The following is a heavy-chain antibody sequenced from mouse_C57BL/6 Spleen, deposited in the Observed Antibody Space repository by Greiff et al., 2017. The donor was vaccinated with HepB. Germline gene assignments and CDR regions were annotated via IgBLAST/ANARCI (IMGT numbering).Heavy chain of an antibody. CDR2: ISSGGDYI. D-gene: IGHD1-1*01. CDR3: TRVRYYGDAMDY. J-gene: IGHJ4*01. Sequence: EVMLVESGEGLVKPGGSLKLSCAASGFTFSSYAMSWVRQTPEKRLEWVAYISSGGDYIYYADTVKGRFTISRDNARNTLYLQMSSLKSEDTAMYYCTRVRYYGDAMDYWGQGTSVTVSS. V-gene: IGHV5-9-1*02. CDR1: GFTFSSYA.